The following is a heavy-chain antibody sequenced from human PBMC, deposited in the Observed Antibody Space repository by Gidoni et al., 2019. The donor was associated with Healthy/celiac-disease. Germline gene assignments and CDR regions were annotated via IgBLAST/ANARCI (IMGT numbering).Heavy chain of an antibody. V-gene: IGHV4-34*01. CDR1: GASFSGYY. CDR2: INHSGST. CDR3: ARGGRMAAAGNWFDP. Sequence: QVHLQQWGAGLLKPSDTLSLTCALYGASFSGYYWSWIRQPPGKGLEWIGEINHSGSTNYNPSLKSRVTISVDTSKNQFSLKLSSVTAADTAVYYCARGGRMAAAGNWFDPWGQGTLVTVSS. D-gene: IGHD6-13*01. J-gene: IGHJ5*02.